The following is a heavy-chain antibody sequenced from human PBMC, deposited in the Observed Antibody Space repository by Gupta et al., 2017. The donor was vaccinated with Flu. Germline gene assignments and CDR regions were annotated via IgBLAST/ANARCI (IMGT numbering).Heavy chain of an antibody. V-gene: IGHV4-39*01. Sequence: RQPPGKGLEWIGSFYYSGSTYSNPSLKSRVTISVDMSKNQFSLKLSSVTAADTAVYYCARSSDPHCSRCAFDIWGQGTMVTVSS. CDR2: FYYSGST. J-gene: IGHJ3*02. D-gene: IGHD2-2*01. CDR3: ARSSDPHCSRCAFDI.